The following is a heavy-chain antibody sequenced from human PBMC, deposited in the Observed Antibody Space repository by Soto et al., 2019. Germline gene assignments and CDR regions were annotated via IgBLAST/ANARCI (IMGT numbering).Heavy chain of an antibody. Sequence: GGSLRLSCAAFGFTFSSYSMNWVRQAPGKGLEWVSYISISSSTIFYADSVKGRFTISRDNAKNSLYLQMNSLRDEDTAVYYCARDPSPPYYYDSSGTLTANFEFWGQGTLVTVSS. CDR2: ISISSSTI. J-gene: IGHJ4*02. CDR3: ARDPSPPYYYDSSGTLTANFEF. V-gene: IGHV3-48*02. D-gene: IGHD3-22*01. CDR1: GFTFSSYS.